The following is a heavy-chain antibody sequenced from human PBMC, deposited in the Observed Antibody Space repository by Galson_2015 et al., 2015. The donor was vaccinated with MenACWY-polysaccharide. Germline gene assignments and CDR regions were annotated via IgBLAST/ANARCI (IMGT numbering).Heavy chain of an antibody. Sequence: PALVNPTQTLTLPCTFSGFSLRTSGVGVGWIRQPPGKALEWLALIYWDDDKRYSPSLKSRLTITKDTSKNQVVLTMTNMDPVDTATYYCAHVGGDTAMAHPDYWGQGTLVTVSS. D-gene: IGHD5-18*01. CDR3: AHVGGDTAMAHPDY. CDR2: IYWDDDK. J-gene: IGHJ4*02. CDR1: GFSLRTSGVG. V-gene: IGHV2-5*02.